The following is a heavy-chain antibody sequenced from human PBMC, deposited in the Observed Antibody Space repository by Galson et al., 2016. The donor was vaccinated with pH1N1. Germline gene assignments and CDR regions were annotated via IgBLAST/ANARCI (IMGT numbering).Heavy chain of an antibody. CDR1: GFTFSSYN. Sequence: SLRLSCAASGFTFSSYNMNWVRQAPGKGLEWVSSISSSTSYKYYADSVKGRFTISIDNAKNSLYLQMNSLRAEGTAVYYCARGKRSIGWTTVDYWGQGTLVTVSS. CDR3: ARGKRSIGWTTVDY. J-gene: IGHJ4*02. D-gene: IGHD6-19*01. CDR2: ISSSTSYK. V-gene: IGHV3-21*01.